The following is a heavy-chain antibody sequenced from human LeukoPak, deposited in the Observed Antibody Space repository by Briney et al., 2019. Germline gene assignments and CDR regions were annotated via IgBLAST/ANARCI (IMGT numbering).Heavy chain of an antibody. Sequence: PSETLSLTCTVSGYSISSGYYCGWIRQPPGKGLEWIGSIYHGGNTYYNPSLKSRVTISVDTSKNQFSLKLSSVTAADTAVYYCARVRRAPNYYGSGSLGRTFDYWGQGTLVTVSS. CDR2: IYHGGNT. V-gene: IGHV4-38-2*02. CDR1: GYSISSGYY. J-gene: IGHJ4*02. CDR3: ARVRRAPNYYGSGSLGRTFDY. D-gene: IGHD3-10*01.